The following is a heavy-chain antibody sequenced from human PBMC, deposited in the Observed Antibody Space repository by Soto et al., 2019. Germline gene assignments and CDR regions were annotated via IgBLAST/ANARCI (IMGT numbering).Heavy chain of an antibody. Sequence: QVQLVESGGGVVQPGRSLRLSCAASGFTFSSYGMHWVRQAPGKGLEWVAVIWYDGSNKYYADSVKGRFTISRDNSKNPLYLQMNSLRAEDTAVYYCARDQTGSSGWFQPPQSRWSTPAPLGYGGQGTLVTVSS. CDR3: ARDQTGSSGWFQPPQSRWSTPAPLGY. CDR2: IWYDGSNK. V-gene: IGHV3-33*01. D-gene: IGHD6-19*01. J-gene: IGHJ4*02. CDR1: GFTFSSYG.